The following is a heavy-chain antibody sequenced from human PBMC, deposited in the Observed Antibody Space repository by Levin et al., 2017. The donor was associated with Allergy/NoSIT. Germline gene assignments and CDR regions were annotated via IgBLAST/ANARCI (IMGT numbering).Heavy chain of an antibody. CDR2: IYYSGST. CDR3: ARYSSSWTDYYCYYMDV. D-gene: IGHD6-13*01. V-gene: IGHV4-59*01. J-gene: IGHJ6*03. CDR1: GGSISSYY. Sequence: GSLRLSCTVSGGSISSYYWSWIRQPPGKGLEWIGYIYYSGSTNYNPSLKSRVTISVDTSKNQFSLKLSSVTAADTAVYYCARYSSSWTDYYCYYMDVWGKGTTVTVSS.